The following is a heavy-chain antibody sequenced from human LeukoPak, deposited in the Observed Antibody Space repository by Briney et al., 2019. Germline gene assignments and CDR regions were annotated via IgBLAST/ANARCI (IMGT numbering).Heavy chain of an antibody. J-gene: IGHJ4*02. D-gene: IGHD1-26*01. CDR1: GYTFTSNY. CDR3: ARGSGGSYHSGIHY. CDR2: IIPIFGTA. Sequence: SVKVSCKASGYTFTSNYIHWVRQAPGQGLEWMGGIIPIFGTANYAQKFQGRVTITADESTSTAYMELSSLRSEDTAVYYCARGSGGSYHSGIHYWGQGTLVTVSS. V-gene: IGHV1-69*13.